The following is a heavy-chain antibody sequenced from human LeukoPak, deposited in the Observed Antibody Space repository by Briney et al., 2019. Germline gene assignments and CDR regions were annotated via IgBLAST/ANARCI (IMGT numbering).Heavy chain of an antibody. Sequence: AGTLRFSCSASGFTFSSYSMNRVRQAPGNGLEGVSSISTCSSYIKYADSLKGRCTISRDNAKNSLYLQMNSLRAEDTAVYYCARAKFSPGHDAFDIWGQGTMVTVSS. CDR3: ARAKFSPGHDAFDI. D-gene: IGHD2/OR15-2a*01. V-gene: IGHV3-21*01. CDR1: GFTFSSYS. CDR2: ISTCSSYI. J-gene: IGHJ3*02.